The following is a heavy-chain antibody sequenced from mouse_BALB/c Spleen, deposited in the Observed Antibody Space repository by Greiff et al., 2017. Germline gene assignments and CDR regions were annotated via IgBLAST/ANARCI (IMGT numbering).Heavy chain of an antibody. CDR1: GFTFSSYA. D-gene: IGHD1-1*01. V-gene: IGHV5-9-4*01. J-gene: IGHJ4*01. Sequence: EVQRVESGGGLVKPGGSLKLSCAASGFTFSSYAMSWVRQSPEKRLEWVAEISSGGSYTYYPDTVTGRFTISRDNAKNTLYLEMSSLRSEDTAMYYCARDGMMDYWGQGTSVTVSS. CDR2: ISSGGSYT. CDR3: ARDGMMDY.